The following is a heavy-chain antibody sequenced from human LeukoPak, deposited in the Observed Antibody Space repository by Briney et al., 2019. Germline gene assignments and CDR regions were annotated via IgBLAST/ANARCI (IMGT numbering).Heavy chain of an antibody. V-gene: IGHV4-34*01. CDR3: AKGHYDFWSGARSRYGMDV. D-gene: IGHD3-3*01. Sequence: SETLSLTCAVYGGSFSGYYWSWIRQPPGKGLEWIGEINHSGSTNYNPSLKSRVTISVDTSKNQFSLKLSSVTAADTAVYYCAKGHYDFWSGARSRYGMDVWGQGTTVTVSS. J-gene: IGHJ6*02. CDR1: GGSFSGYY. CDR2: INHSGST.